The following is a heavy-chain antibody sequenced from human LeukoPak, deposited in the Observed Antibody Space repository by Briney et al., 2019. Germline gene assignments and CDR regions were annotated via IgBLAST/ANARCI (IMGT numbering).Heavy chain of an antibody. CDR3: ARVAIGWYMDV. Sequence: PGGSLRLSCAASGFTFSSYWMSWVRQAPGKGLEWVANIKQDGSEKYYVDSVKGRFTISRDNAKNSLYLQMNSLRAEDTAVYCCARVAIGWYMDVWGKGTTVTVSS. CDR1: GFTFSSYW. J-gene: IGHJ6*03. CDR2: IKQDGSEK. V-gene: IGHV3-7*01.